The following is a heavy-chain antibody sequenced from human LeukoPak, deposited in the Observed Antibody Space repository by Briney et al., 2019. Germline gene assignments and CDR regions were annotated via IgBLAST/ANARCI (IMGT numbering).Heavy chain of an antibody. J-gene: IGHJ4*02. D-gene: IGHD3-22*01. Sequence: GGSLRLSCAASGFTFSSYAMSWVRQAPGKGLEWVSVTSGSGGSTYYADSVKGRFTISRDNSKNTLYLQMNSLRAEDTAVYYCTKDTYYYDSSGYYFIDYWGQGTLVTVSS. CDR1: GFTFSSYA. CDR3: TKDTYYYDSSGYYFIDY. V-gene: IGHV3-23*01. CDR2: TSGSGGST.